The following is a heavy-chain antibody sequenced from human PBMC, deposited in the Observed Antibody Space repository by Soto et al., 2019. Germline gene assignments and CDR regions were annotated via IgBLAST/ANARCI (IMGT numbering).Heavy chain of an antibody. V-gene: IGHV4-59*13. Sequence: PSETLSLTCAVSGASFSGSYWSWIRQPPGKGLEWIGYAYYSGTTVYNPSLKSRVSISVDTSKKNVSLRLNSVTAADTAVYYCAVWSALTQYYFDSWGHGTMVTVSS. CDR3: AVWSALTQYYFDS. CDR2: AYYSGTT. D-gene: IGHD3-3*01. J-gene: IGHJ4*01. CDR1: GASFSGSY.